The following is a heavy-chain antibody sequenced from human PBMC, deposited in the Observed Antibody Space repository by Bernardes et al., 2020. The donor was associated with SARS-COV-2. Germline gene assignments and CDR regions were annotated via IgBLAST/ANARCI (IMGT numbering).Heavy chain of an antibody. J-gene: IGHJ3*02. CDR2: INHSGST. Sequence: SETLSLTCAVYGGSFSGYYWTWIRQPPGKGLEWIGEINHSGSTNYNPSLKNRVTISTDTSKNQFSLKLSSVNAADTAVYYCARVYGYCSGCSCYSGAFDIWGQGTMVTVSS. CDR3: ARVYGYCSGCSCYSGAFDI. D-gene: IGHD2-15*01. V-gene: IGHV4-34*01. CDR1: GGSFSGYY.